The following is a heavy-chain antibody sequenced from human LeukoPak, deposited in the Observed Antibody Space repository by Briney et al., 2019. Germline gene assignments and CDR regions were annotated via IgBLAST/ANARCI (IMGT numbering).Heavy chain of an antibody. CDR1: GFTFSSYA. CDR2: ISSSSSYT. V-gene: IGHV3-21*05. D-gene: IGHD3-10*01. CDR3: ARDEGFGELLYGMDV. Sequence: PGGSLRLSCAASGFTFSSYAMSWVRQAPGKGLEWVSYISSSSSYTNYADSVKGRFTISRDNAKNSLYLQMNSLRAEDTAVYYCARDEGFGELLYGMDVWGKGTTVTVSS. J-gene: IGHJ6*04.